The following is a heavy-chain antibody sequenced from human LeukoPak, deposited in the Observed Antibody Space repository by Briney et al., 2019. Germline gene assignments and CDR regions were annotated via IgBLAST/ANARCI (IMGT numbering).Heavy chain of an antibody. D-gene: IGHD3-10*02. CDR3: AELGITMIGGV. V-gene: IGHV3-48*03. CDR2: ISSSGSTI. CDR1: GFTFSSYE. J-gene: IGHJ6*04. Sequence: HPGGPLRLSCAASGFTFSSYEMNRVRQAPGKGLEWVSYISSSGSTIYYADSVKGRFTISRDNAKNSLYLQMNSLRAEDTAVYYCAELGITMIGGVWGKGTTVTISS.